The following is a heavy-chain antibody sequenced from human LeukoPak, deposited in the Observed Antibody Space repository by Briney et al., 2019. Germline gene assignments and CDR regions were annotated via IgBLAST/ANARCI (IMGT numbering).Heavy chain of an antibody. CDR1: GFTFSSYG. V-gene: IGHV3-74*01. Sequence: GGTLRLSCAASGFTFSSYGMSWVRQAPGKGLMWVSRISSDGGTTNYADSVKGRFTISRDNAKNTLYLQMNSLRAEDTAVYYCVRVNGAPNYWGQGTLVTVSS. CDR3: VRVNGAPNY. J-gene: IGHJ4*02. CDR2: ISSDGGTT. D-gene: IGHD1-26*01.